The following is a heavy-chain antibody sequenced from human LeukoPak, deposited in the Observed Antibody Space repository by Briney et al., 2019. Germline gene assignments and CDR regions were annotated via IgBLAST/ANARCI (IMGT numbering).Heavy chain of an antibody. CDR2: INPSDGST. D-gene: IGHD5-24*01. J-gene: IGHJ4*02. CDR3: ARKFDGYRLDY. CDR1: GYTFTSYY. V-gene: IGHV1-46*01. Sequence: ASVKVSCKASGYTFTSYYMHWVRQAPGQGLEWMGIINPSDGSTSYAQKFQDRVTMARDTSTSTVYMELSSLRSEDTAVYYCARKFDGYRLDYWGQGTLVTVSS.